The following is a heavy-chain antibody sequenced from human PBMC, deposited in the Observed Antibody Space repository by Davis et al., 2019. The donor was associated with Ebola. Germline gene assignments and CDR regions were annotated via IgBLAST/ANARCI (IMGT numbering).Heavy chain of an antibody. CDR2: ISGSGGTT. D-gene: IGHD6-13*01. CDR3: ARDPTYSSSWSYYFDY. Sequence: GESLKISCAASGFTFSSYGMHWVRQAPGKGLEWVSAISGSGGTTYYAGSVKGRFSISRDNSKNTLYLQMNSLRAEDTALYYCARDPTYSSSWSYYFDYWGQGALVTVSS. CDR1: GFTFSSYG. V-gene: IGHV3-23*01. J-gene: IGHJ4*02.